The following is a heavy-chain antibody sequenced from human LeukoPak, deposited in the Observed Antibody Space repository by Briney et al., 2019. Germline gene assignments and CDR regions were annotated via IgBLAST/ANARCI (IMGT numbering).Heavy chain of an antibody. CDR1: GGSISSYY. V-gene: IGHV4-59*01. D-gene: IGHD6-19*01. Sequence: KTSETLSLTCTVSGGSISSYYWSWIRQPPGKGLEWIGYIYYSGSTNYNPSLKSRVTISVDTSKNQFSLKLSSVTAADTAVYYCARSSSGWLRAPNWFDPWGQGTLVTVSS. CDR3: ARSSSGWLRAPNWFDP. J-gene: IGHJ5*02. CDR2: IYYSGST.